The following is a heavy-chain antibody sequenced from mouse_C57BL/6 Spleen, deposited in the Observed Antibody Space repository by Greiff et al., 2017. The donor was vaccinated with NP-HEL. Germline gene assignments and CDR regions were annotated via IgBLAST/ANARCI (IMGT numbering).Heavy chain of an antibody. D-gene: IGHD4-1*01. CDR2: INPDSSTI. CDR3: ARLGGDWYFDV. J-gene: IGHJ1*03. V-gene: IGHV4-1*01. CDR1: GIDFSSYW. Sequence: SCAASGIDFSSYWMSWVRRAPGKGLEWIGEINPDSSTINYAPSLKDKFIISRDNAKNTLYLQMSKVRSEDTALYYCARLGGDWYFDVWGTGTTVTVSS.